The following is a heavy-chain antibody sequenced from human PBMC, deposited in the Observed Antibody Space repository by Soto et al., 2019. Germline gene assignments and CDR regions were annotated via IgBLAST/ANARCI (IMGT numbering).Heavy chain of an antibody. Sequence: SETVSLTCAVSGGSISSGGYSWSWIRQPPGKGLEWIGYIYHSGSTYYNPSLKSRVTISVDRSKNQFSLKLSSVTAADTAVYYCARASTTVTTLDYWGQGTLVTVSS. CDR3: ARASTTVTTLDY. D-gene: IGHD4-17*01. CDR2: IYHSGST. J-gene: IGHJ4*02. CDR1: GGSISSGGYS. V-gene: IGHV4-30-2*01.